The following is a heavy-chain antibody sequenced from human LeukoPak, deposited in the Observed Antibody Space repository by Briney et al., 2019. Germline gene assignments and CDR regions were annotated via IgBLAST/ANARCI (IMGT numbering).Heavy chain of an antibody. J-gene: IGHJ4*02. D-gene: IGHD3-10*01. CDR2: IYYSGST. Sequence: PSETLSLTCTVSGGSISSYYWSWIRQPPGKGLEWIGYIYYSGSTNYNPSLKSRVTISVDTSKNQFSLKLTSVSAADTAVYFCARDHPGSGMGLDYWGQGTLVTVSS. CDR3: ARDHPGSGMGLDY. CDR1: GGSISSYY. V-gene: IGHV4-59*01.